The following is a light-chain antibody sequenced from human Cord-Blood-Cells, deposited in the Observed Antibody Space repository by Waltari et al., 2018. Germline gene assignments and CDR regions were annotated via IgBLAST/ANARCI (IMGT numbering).Light chain of an antibody. CDR3: QQYGSSPYS. CDR1: QSISSSY. Sequence: EIVLTQSQGPLTLSPGELATLFCRASQSISSSYLAWYQQKPDQAPRLLIYGASIRATGIPDRFSGSGSGKDFTLTISRLEPEDFAVYYCQQYGSSPYSFGQGTKLEIK. CDR2: GAS. V-gene: IGKV3-20*01. J-gene: IGKJ2*03.